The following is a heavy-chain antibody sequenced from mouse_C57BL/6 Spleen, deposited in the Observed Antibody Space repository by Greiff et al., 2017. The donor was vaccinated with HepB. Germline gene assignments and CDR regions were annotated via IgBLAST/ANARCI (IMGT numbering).Heavy chain of an antibody. J-gene: IGHJ3*01. CDR3: TTPGSSYWAWVAY. Sequence: VQLQQSGAELVRPGASVKLSCTASGFNIKDDYMHWVKQRPEQGLEWIGWIDPENGDTEYASKFQGKATITADTSSNTAYLQLSSLTSEDTAVYYCTTPGSSYWAWVAYWGQGTLVTVSA. D-gene: IGHD1-1*01. CDR2: IDPENGDT. V-gene: IGHV14-4*01. CDR1: GFNIKDDY.